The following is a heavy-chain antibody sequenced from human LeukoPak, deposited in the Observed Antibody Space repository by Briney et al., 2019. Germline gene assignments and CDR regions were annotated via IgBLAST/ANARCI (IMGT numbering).Heavy chain of an antibody. D-gene: IGHD2-21*02. CDR3: TKALYCGGDCYSRDDY. V-gene: IGHV3-23*01. Sequence: GGSLRLSCAASGFTFSSFAMNWVRQAPGKGLEWVSGISGSGATTYHADSVKGRFTISRDNSKNTLYLQMNSLRAEDTAVYYCTKALYCGGDCYSRDDYWGQGTLVTVSS. J-gene: IGHJ4*02. CDR1: GFTFSSFA. CDR2: ISGSGATT.